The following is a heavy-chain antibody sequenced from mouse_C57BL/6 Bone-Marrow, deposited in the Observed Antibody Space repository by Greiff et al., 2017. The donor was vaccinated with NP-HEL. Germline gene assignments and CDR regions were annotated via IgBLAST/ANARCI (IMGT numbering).Heavy chain of an antibody. CDR1: GFTFSHYY. Sequence: EVKLVESGGGLVQPGGSLKLSCAASGFTFSHYYMYWVRQTPEKRLEWVAYISNGGGSTYYPDTVKGRFTISRDNAKNTLYLQMSRLKSEDTAMYYCARPLHYYGFRFAYWGQGTLVTVSA. CDR3: ARPLHYYGFRFAY. J-gene: IGHJ3*01. V-gene: IGHV5-12*01. D-gene: IGHD1-1*01. CDR2: ISNGGGST.